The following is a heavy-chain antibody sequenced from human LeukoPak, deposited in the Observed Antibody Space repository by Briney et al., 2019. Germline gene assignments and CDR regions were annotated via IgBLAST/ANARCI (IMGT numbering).Heavy chain of an antibody. V-gene: IGHV3-7*03. D-gene: IGHD6-19*01. J-gene: IGHJ4*02. CDR1: GFNFRDHW. Sequence: GGSLRLSCAASGFNFRDHWMDWVRQAPGKGLEWVGHIKTDGSETHYLDSLRGRFSISRDNTNNALYLQMNSLRVEDTAVYYCVKNNGWFHLAQWGQGTLVTVSS. CDR2: IKTDGSET. CDR3: VKNNGWFHLAQ.